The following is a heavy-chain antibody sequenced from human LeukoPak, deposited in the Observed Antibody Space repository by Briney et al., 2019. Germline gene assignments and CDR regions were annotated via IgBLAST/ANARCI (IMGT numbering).Heavy chain of an antibody. CDR3: ARDYGVVTAISYYFDY. D-gene: IGHD2-21*02. J-gene: IGHJ4*02. Sequence: ASVKVSXKASGYTFTSYYMHWVRQAPGQGLEWMGIINPSGGSTGYAQKFQGRVTMTRDTSTSTVYMELSSLRSEDTAVYYCARDYGVVTAISYYFDYWGQGTLVTVSS. CDR2: INPSGGST. CDR1: GYTFTSYY. V-gene: IGHV1-46*01.